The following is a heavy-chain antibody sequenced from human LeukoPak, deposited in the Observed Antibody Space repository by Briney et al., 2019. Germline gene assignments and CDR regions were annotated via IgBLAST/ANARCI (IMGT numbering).Heavy chain of an antibody. J-gene: IGHJ5*02. D-gene: IGHD2-15*01. CDR1: GSSFTGYY. CDR2: INPNSGGT. Sequence: ASVKVSCKASGSSFTGYYMHWVRQASGQGLEWMGWINPNSGGTKYAQKFQGRVTMTRDTSISTAYMELSRLTSDDTAVYYCASQVVAASRRTNWFDPWGQGTLVTVSS. V-gene: IGHV1-2*02. CDR3: ASQVVAASRRTNWFDP.